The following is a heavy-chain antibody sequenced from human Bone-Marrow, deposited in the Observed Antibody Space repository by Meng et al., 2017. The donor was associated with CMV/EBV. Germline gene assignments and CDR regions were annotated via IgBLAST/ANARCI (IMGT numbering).Heavy chain of an antibody. CDR2: ISASGNTI. D-gene: IGHD5-24*01. J-gene: IGHJ5*02. V-gene: IGHV3-48*03. CDR3: ARGGRDANLFHYFAP. CDR1: GFTFSSFE. Sequence: GGSLRLSCAASGFTFSSFEMNWVRQAPGEGLEWLAYISASGNTIHYADSVKGRFTISRDNTRTSLFLQMNTLRGEDTAVYYCARGGRDANLFHYFAPWGQGTLSPSPQ.